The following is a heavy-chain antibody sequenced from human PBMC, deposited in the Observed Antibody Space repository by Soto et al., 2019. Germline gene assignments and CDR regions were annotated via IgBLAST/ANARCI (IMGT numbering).Heavy chain of an antibody. V-gene: IGHV5-51*01. D-gene: IGHD6-6*01. J-gene: IGHJ3*02. Sequence: GESLKISCKGSGYSFTSYWIGWVRQMPGKGLEWMGIIYPGDSDTRYSPSFQGQVTISADKSISTAYLQWSSLKASHTAMYYCATPYSSSPDAFDIWGQGTMVTVSS. CDR1: GYSFTSYW. CDR2: IYPGDSDT. CDR3: ATPYSSSPDAFDI.